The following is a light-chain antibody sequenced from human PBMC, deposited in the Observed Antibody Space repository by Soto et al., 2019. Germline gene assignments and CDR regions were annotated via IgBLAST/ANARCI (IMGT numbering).Light chain of an antibody. CDR3: QNCNKSAWT. CDR1: QSITSW. CDR2: KAS. V-gene: IGKV1-5*03. Sequence: DIQMTQSPSTLSASVGDRVTITCRASQSITSWLAWYQQKPGKAPKLLIYKASSLESGVPSRFSGSGSGTEFTLTVNSLQPDDCATYYCQNCNKSAWTFGQGTKVEIK. J-gene: IGKJ1*01.